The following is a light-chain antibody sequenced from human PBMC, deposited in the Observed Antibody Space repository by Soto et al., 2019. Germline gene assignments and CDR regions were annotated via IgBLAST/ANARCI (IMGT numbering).Light chain of an antibody. V-gene: IGKV3-20*01. CDR1: QTVSSSY. CDR3: QQYGSSPYT. CDR2: GAS. Sequence: EIVLTQSPGTLSLSPGERATLSCRASQTVSSSYLAWYQQKPGQAPRLLIYGASSRATGIPDRFSGSGSGTDFTLTISRLEPEDFAVYSCQQYGSSPYTFGQGTKLDIK. J-gene: IGKJ2*01.